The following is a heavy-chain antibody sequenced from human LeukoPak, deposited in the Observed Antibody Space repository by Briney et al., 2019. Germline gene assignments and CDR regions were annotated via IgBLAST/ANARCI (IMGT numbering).Heavy chain of an antibody. CDR2: INHSGST. D-gene: IGHD2-8*01. V-gene: IGHV4-34*01. Sequence: PSETLSLTCAVYGGSFSGYYWSWIRQPPGKGLEWIGEINHSGSTNYNPSLKSRVTISVDTSKNQFSLKLSSVTAADTAVYYCARVGAMVYAAPFDYWGQGTLVTVSS. J-gene: IGHJ4*02. CDR1: GGSFSGYY. CDR3: ARVGAMVYAAPFDY.